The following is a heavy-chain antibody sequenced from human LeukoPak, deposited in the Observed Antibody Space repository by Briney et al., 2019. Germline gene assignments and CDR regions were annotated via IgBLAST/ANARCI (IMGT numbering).Heavy chain of an antibody. CDR1: GFTFSHAW. CDR2: IKSKTDGGTT. D-gene: IGHD6-13*01. Sequence: AGGSLRLSCAASGFTFSHAWMSWVRQAPGKGLEWVGRIKSKTDGGTTDYAAPVKGRFTISRDESKNTLYLQMNSLKTEATAVYYCTTDRGQQLVHSYFDYWGQGTLVTVSS. V-gene: IGHV3-15*01. J-gene: IGHJ4*02. CDR3: TTDRGQQLVHSYFDY.